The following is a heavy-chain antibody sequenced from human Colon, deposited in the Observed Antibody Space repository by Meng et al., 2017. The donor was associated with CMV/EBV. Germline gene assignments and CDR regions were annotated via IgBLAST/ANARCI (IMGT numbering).Heavy chain of an antibody. CDR2: IWYDETEK. D-gene: IGHD1-1*01. CDR1: GFSFRTSH. CDR3: ATDGGAWNLDH. V-gene: IGHV3-30*02. J-gene: IGHJ4*02. Sequence: GESLKISCAASGFSFRTSHMHWVRQAPGKGLEWVAYIWYDETEKSSADSVRGRFTVSRDNSRNTLYLQMSRLRVEDTGLYYCATDGGAWNLDHWGQGTLVTVSS.